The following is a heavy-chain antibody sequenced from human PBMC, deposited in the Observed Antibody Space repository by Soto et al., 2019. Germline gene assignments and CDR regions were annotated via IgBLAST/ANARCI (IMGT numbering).Heavy chain of an antibody. Sequence: SETLSLTCAVYGGSFSGYYWSWIRQPPGKGLEWIGEINHSGSTNYNPSLRSRVTISVDTSKNQFSLKLSSVTAADTAVYYCARGGYYYYGMDVWGQGTTVTVSS. V-gene: IGHV4-34*01. CDR3: ARGGYYYYGMDV. J-gene: IGHJ6*02. CDR1: GGSFSGYY. CDR2: INHSGST.